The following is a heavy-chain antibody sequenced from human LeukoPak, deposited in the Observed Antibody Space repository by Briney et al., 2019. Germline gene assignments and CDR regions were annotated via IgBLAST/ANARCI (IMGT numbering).Heavy chain of an antibody. Sequence: ASVKVSCKASGYTFTSFYMHWVRQAPGQGLEWMGIINPSGGSTSYAQKFQGRVTMTRDTSTSTVYMELSSLRSEDTAVYYCASEQQLAPAYYYYYGMDVWGQGTTVTVSS. CDR2: INPSGGST. D-gene: IGHD6-13*01. CDR1: GYTFTSFY. J-gene: IGHJ6*02. CDR3: ASEQQLAPAYYYYYGMDV. V-gene: IGHV1-46*01.